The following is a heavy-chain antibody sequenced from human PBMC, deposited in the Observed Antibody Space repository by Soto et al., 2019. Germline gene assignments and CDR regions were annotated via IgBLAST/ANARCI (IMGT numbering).Heavy chain of an antibody. D-gene: IGHD3-10*01. CDR2: IYYSGST. CDR3: ARGRRATMVRGVYYGMDV. CDR1: GGSISSYY. Sequence: PSETLSLTCTVSGGSISSYYWSWIRQPPGKGLEWIGYIYYSGSTNYNPSLKSRVTISVDTSKNQFSLKLSSVTAADTAVYYCARGRRATMVRGVYYGMDVWGQGTTVTVSS. J-gene: IGHJ6*02. V-gene: IGHV4-59*01.